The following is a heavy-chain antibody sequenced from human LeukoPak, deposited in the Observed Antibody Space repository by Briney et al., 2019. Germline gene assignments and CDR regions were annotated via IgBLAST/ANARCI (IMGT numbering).Heavy chain of an antibody. CDR2: ISSDGSST. CDR3: ARGMYINYGDY. Sequence: GGSLRLSCAASGFTFSSYWMHWVRQAPGKGLVWVPRISSDGSSTTYADSVKGRFTISRDNAKNTLYLHMNSLRAEDTAVYYCARGMYINYGDYWGQGTLVTVSS. J-gene: IGHJ4*02. V-gene: IGHV3-74*01. CDR1: GFTFSSYW. D-gene: IGHD4-17*01.